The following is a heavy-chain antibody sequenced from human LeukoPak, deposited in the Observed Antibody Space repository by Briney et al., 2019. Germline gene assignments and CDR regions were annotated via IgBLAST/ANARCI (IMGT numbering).Heavy chain of an antibody. Sequence: SQTLSLTCAISGDSVSSNSAAWNWIRQSPSRGLEWLGRTYYRSKWYNDYAVSVKSRITINPDTSKNQFSLQLNSVTPEDTAVYYCARAEVLVRGASPWFDYWGQGTLVTVSS. CDR2: TYYRSKWYN. CDR3: ARAEVLVRGASPWFDY. D-gene: IGHD3-10*01. V-gene: IGHV6-1*01. J-gene: IGHJ4*02. CDR1: GDSVSSNSAA.